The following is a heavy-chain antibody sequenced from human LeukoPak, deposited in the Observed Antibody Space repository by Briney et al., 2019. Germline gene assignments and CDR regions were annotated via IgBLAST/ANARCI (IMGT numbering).Heavy chain of an antibody. D-gene: IGHD3-10*01. V-gene: IGHV4-4*07. CDR1: GGSISSHY. CDR3: ARESQALSTSFDY. CDR2: IYSSGSP. J-gene: IGHJ4*02. Sequence: SETLSLTCTVSGGSISSHYWSWIRQPAGKGLEWIGRIYSSGSPNYNPSLKSRVTMSVDTSKNQFSLKLSPVTAADTAVYYCARESQALSTSFDYWGQGTLVTVSS.